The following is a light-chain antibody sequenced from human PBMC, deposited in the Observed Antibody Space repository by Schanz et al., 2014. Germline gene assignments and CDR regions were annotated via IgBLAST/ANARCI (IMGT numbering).Light chain of an antibody. V-gene: IGKV1-13*02. Sequence: IQMTPSPSSLSASVGARVTITCRASQGISNYLAWYQQKPGKVPKLLIYDASSLESGVPSRFSGSGSGTDFSLTISSLQPDDFATYYCQQYNSPLTFGGGTKVDSK. J-gene: IGKJ4*01. CDR1: QGISNY. CDR3: QQYNSPLT. CDR2: DAS.